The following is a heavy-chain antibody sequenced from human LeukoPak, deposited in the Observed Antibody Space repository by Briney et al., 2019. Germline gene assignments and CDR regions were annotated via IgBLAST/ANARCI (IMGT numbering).Heavy chain of an antibody. CDR2: INHSGST. CDR1: GGSFSGYY. D-gene: IGHD5-12*01. V-gene: IGHV4-34*01. Sequence: SETLSLTCAVYGGSFSGYYWSWIRQPPGRGLEWIGEINHSGSTYYNPSLKSRVTISVDTSKKQFSLKLSSVTAADTAVYYCARNYGDSAFDSWGQGTLVTVSS. CDR3: ARNYGDSAFDS. J-gene: IGHJ5*01.